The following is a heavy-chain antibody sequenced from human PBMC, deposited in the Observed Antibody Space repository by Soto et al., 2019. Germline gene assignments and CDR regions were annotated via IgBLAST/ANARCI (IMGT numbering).Heavy chain of an antibody. CDR1: GGTFSSYA. V-gene: IGHV1-69*12. D-gene: IGHD3-22*01. CDR2: IIPIFGTA. J-gene: IGHJ6*02. Sequence: QVQLVQSGAEVKQPGSSVKVSCKASGGTFSSYAISWVRQAPGQGLEWMGGIIPIFGTADYAQKFQGRVTITADESTSTAYMELSSLRSEDTAVYYCASHYDSSSYYYYYGMDVWGQGTTVTVSS. CDR3: ASHYDSSSYYYYYGMDV.